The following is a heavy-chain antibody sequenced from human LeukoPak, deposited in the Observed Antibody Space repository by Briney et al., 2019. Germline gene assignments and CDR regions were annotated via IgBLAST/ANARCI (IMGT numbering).Heavy chain of an antibody. Sequence: GGSLRLSCAASGFTFSNYWMVWVRQAPGKGLEWVGNIKQDGSEKRYADSVRGRFTISRDNAQTSLYLQMNSLRAEDTAVYYCARASDPWLQLTWGQGTLVTVSS. J-gene: IGHJ5*02. D-gene: IGHD5-24*01. CDR3: ARASDPWLQLT. CDR2: IKQDGSEK. V-gene: IGHV3-7*05. CDR1: GFTFSNYW.